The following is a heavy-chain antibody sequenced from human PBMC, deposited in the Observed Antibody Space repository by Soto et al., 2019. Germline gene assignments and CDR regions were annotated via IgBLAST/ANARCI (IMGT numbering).Heavy chain of an antibody. J-gene: IGHJ4*02. CDR2: ISYDGSNK. V-gene: IGHV3-30*18. D-gene: IGHD4-17*01. CDR1: GFTFSSYG. Sequence: QVQLVESGGGVVQPGRSLRLSCAASGFTFSSYGMHWVRQAPGKGLEWVAVISYDGSNKYYADSVKGRFTISRDNSKNTLYLQMNSLRSEDTAVYYCAKVGDGGATVVRGEFDYWGQGTLVTVSS. CDR3: AKVGDGGATVVRGEFDY.